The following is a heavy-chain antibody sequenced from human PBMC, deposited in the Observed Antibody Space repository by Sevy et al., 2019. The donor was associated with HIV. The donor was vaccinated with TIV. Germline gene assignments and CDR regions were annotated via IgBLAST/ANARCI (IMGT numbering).Heavy chain of an antibody. V-gene: IGHV3-23*01. Sequence: GGSLRLSCAASGFTFSSYAMSWVRQAPGKGLEWVSGISGSGGSTYYADSVKGWFTISRDNSKNTLYLQMNSLRAEDTAVYYCAKVVAAPPGFDYWGQGTLVTVSS. D-gene: IGHD6-13*01. J-gene: IGHJ4*02. CDR3: AKVVAAPPGFDY. CDR2: ISGSGGST. CDR1: GFTFSSYA.